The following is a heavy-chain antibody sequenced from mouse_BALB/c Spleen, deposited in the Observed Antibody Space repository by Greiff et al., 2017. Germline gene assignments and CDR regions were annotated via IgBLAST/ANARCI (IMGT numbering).Heavy chain of an antibody. Sequence: EVQLQQSGPELVKPGASVKISCKASGYTFTDYNMHWVKQSHGKSLEWIGYIYPYNGGTGYNQKFKSKATLTVDNSSSTAYMELRSLTSEDSAVYYCAREDRYGYAMDYWGQGTSVTVSS. CDR2: IYPYNGGT. J-gene: IGHJ4*01. CDR3: AREDRYGYAMDY. D-gene: IGHD2-14*01. V-gene: IGHV1S29*02. CDR1: GYTFTDYN.